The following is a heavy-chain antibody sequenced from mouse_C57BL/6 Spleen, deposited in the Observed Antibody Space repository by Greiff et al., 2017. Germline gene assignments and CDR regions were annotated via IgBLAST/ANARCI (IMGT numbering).Heavy chain of an antibody. Sequence: VQLQQPGAELVKPGASVKLSCKASGYTFTSYWMHWVKQRPGRVLEWIGRIDPNSGGTKYNEKFKSKATLTVYKPSGTASMQLSSLTSEDSAVYYCARGRGVYASYAMDYWGQGTSVTVSS. D-gene: IGHD2-12*01. V-gene: IGHV1-72*01. CDR2: IDPNSGGT. CDR3: ARGRGVYASYAMDY. J-gene: IGHJ4*01. CDR1: GYTFTSYW.